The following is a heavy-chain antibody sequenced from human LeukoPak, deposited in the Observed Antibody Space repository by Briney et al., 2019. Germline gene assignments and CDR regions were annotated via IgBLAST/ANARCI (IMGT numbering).Heavy chain of an antibody. J-gene: IGHJ4*02. CDR1: GFTFSSYA. D-gene: IGHD3-22*01. V-gene: IGHV3-23*01. CDR3: AGDPPGEYYDTSCF. Sequence: PGGSLRLSCAASGFTFSSYAMSWVRQAPGKGLQWVSVISASGGTTHYADSVKGRFIISRDNSKSTLFMQMNSLRVEDTALYFCAGDPPGEYYDTSCFWGQGNPGTVS. CDR2: ISASGGTT.